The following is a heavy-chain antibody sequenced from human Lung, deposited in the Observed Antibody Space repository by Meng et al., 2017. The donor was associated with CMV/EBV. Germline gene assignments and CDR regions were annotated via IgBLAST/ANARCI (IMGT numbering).Heavy chain of an antibody. Sequence: LTCAASGFIFTNYWMTWVRQAPGKGLEWVANIKEAGSEKHYGDSVKGRFTMSRDNTKNSVYLQMNGLRSEDTAVYYCATESWGTEYWGQGTLVTVST. D-gene: IGHD7-27*01. V-gene: IGHV3-7*01. CDR2: IKEAGSEK. CDR1: GFIFTNYW. J-gene: IGHJ4*02. CDR3: ATESWGTEY.